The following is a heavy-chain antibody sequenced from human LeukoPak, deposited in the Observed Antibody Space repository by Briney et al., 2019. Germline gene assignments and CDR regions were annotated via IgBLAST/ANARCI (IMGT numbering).Heavy chain of an antibody. CDR3: ARENAEDYYDSSGPNYGMDV. CDR1: GYTFAGYY. D-gene: IGHD3-22*01. CDR2: INPNSGGT. V-gene: IGHV1-2*04. Sequence: GASVKVSCKASGYTFAGYYMHWVRQAPGQGLEWMAWINPNSGGTNYAQKFQGWVTMTRDTSISTAYMELSRLRSDDTAVYYCARENAEDYYDSSGPNYGMDVWGQGTTVTVSS. J-gene: IGHJ6*02.